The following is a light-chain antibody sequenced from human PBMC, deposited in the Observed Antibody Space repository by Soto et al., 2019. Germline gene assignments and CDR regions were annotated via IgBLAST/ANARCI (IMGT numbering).Light chain of an antibody. CDR3: SSYTGSSVV. Sequence: QSVLTQPASVSGSPGQSITISCTGTSSDVGYYNYVSWYQQHPGKAPKIIIYDVNDRPSGLSNRFSGSKFGNTASLTISGLQAEDEADYYCSSYTGSSVVFGGGTKLTVL. CDR2: DVN. J-gene: IGLJ2*01. V-gene: IGLV2-14*01. CDR1: SSDVGYYNY.